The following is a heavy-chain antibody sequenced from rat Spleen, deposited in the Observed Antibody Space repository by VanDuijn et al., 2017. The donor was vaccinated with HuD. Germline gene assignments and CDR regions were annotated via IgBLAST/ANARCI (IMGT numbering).Heavy chain of an antibody. CDR3: ARHTYDGYYPGGFAY. CDR1: GFTFSDYY. Sequence: EVQLVESGGGLVQPGRSMKLSCAASGFTFSDYYMAWVRQAPKKGLEWVASISYEGSSTYYGDSVKGRFTISRDNAKSTLYLQMYSLRSEDTATYYCARHTYDGYYPGGFAYWGQGTLVTVSS. CDR2: ISYEGSST. V-gene: IGHV5-22*01. J-gene: IGHJ3*01. D-gene: IGHD1-12*03.